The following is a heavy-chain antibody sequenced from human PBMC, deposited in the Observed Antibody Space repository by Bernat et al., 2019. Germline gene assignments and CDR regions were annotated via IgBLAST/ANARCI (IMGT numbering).Heavy chain of an antibody. CDR3: AKVRYCSGSSCSNVIDY. CDR1: GFSFTIHG. V-gene: IGHV3-30*18. J-gene: IGHJ4*02. CDR2: ISYDGSNK. D-gene: IGHD2-15*01. Sequence: QVQLVESGGGVVQPGRSLRLSCAASGFSFTIHGMHLVRQAPGKGLEWVAVISYDGSNKYYADSVKGRFTISRDNSKNTLYLQMNSLRAEDTAVYYCAKVRYCSGSSCSNVIDYWGQGTLVTVSS.